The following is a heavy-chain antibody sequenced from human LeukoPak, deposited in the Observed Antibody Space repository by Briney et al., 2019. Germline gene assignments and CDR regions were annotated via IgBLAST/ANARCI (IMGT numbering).Heavy chain of an antibody. CDR3: ASSLSSMVRGVPDAFDI. CDR2: IYYSGST. Sequence: KASETLSLTCAVSGGSFSGYYWTWIRQPPGKGLEWIGYIYYSGSTNYNPSLKSRVTISVDTSKNQFSLKLSSVTAADTAVYYCASSLSSMVRGVPDAFDIWGQGTMVTVSS. CDR1: GGSFSGYY. J-gene: IGHJ3*02. V-gene: IGHV4-59*01. D-gene: IGHD3-10*01.